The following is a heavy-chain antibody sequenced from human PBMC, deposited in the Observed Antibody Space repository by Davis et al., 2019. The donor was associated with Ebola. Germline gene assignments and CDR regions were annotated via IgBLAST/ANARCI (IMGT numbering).Heavy chain of an antibody. CDR1: GFTSSSNA. V-gene: IGHV3-23*01. CDR2: ISGRGGST. J-gene: IGHJ4*02. D-gene: IGHD3-22*01. Sequence: PGGSLRPSCPASGFTSSSNAMSCVRQAPGKGLEWVSAISGRGGSTYYADSVKGRFTISRDNSKNTLYLQMNSLRAEDTAVYYCAKVDSSGFYGYYFDYWGQGTLVTVTS. CDR3: AKVDSSGFYGYYFDY.